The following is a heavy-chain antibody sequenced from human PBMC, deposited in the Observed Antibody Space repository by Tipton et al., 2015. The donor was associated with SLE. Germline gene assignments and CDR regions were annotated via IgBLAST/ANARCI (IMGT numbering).Heavy chain of an antibody. CDR2: IRYDGSNK. CDR1: GFTFSSYG. CDR3: AKDGRRYSPNFQH. J-gene: IGHJ1*01. D-gene: IGHD2-15*01. V-gene: IGHV3-30*02. Sequence: GSLRLSCAASGFTFSSYGMHWVRQAPGKGLEWVAFIRYDGSNKYYADSVKGRFTISRDNSKNTLYLQMNSLRAEDTAVYYCAKDGRRYSPNFQHWGQGTLVTVSS.